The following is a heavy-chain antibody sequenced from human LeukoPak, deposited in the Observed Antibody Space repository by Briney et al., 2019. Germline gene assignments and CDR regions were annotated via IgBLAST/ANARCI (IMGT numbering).Heavy chain of an antibody. CDR2: VFPSGST. V-gene: IGHV4-4*09. CDR3: ARQKCTSTSCLTKNAFDI. D-gene: IGHD2-2*01. Sequence: TTSETLSLTCAASGSISGYYGSWIRQPPGRQLEWIGYVFPSGSTNYNPSLESRVTISVDTSKNQFSLDLSSVTAADTAVYYCARQKCTSTSCLTKNAFDIWGQGTMVTVSS. CDR1: GSISGYY. J-gene: IGHJ3*02.